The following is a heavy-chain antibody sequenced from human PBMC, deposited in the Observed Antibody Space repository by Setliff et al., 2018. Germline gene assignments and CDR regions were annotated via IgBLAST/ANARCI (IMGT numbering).Heavy chain of an antibody. Sequence: SETLSLTCTVSGGSISSGGYYWSWIRQHPGKGLEWIGYIYYSGSTYYNPSLKSRVTISVDTSKNQFSLKLSSVTAADAAVYYCARETTAWGYVDTAMVTFIDQWGQGTLVTVSS. V-gene: IGHV4-31*03. CDR2: IYYSGST. D-gene: IGHD5-18*01. CDR1: GGSISSGGYY. J-gene: IGHJ4*02. CDR3: ARETTAWGYVDTAMVTFIDQ.